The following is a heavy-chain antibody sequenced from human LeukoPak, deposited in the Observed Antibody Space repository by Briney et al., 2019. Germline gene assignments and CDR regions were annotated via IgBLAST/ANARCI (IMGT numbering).Heavy chain of an antibody. J-gene: IGHJ6*02. CDR2: IYYSGSI. Sequence: SETLSLTCAVSGCSISSSNYWGWIRQPPGKGLEWIGHIYYSGSIYYNPSLKSRVTMSVDTSKNQFSLKLSSVTAVDTAVYYCATSWGYCSGGSCYSSLYYYYGMDVWGQGTTVTVSS. V-gene: IGHV4-28*05. CDR3: ATSWGYCSGGSCYSSLYYYYGMDV. CDR1: GCSISSSNY. D-gene: IGHD2-15*01.